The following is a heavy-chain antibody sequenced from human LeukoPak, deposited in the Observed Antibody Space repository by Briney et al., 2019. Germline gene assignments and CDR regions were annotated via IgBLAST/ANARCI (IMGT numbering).Heavy chain of an antibody. V-gene: IGHV4-34*01. CDR3: SRATGIAMAGYFDY. J-gene: IGHJ4*02. CDR2: IYYSGST. Sequence: SETLSLTCAVYGGSFSGYYWSWIRQPPGKGLEWIGSIYYSGSTYYNPSLKSRVTISVDTSKNQFSLKLSSVTAADTAVYYCSRATGIAMAGYFDYWGQGTLVTVSS. D-gene: IGHD6-19*01. CDR1: GGSFSGYY.